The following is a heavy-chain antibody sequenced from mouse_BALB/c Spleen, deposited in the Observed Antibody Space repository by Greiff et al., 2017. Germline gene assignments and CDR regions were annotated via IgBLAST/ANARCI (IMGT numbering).Heavy chain of an antibody. V-gene: IGHV5-6-5*01. CDR3: ARSFYEYDDY. J-gene: IGHJ2*01. CDR1: GFTFSSYA. D-gene: IGHD2-4*01. Sequence: EVKLVESGGGLVKPGGSLKLSCAASGFTFSSYAMSWVRQTPEKRLEWVASISSGGSTYYPDSVKGRFTISRDNARNILYLQMSSLRSEDTAMYYCARSFYEYDDYWGQGTTLTVSS. CDR2: ISSGGST.